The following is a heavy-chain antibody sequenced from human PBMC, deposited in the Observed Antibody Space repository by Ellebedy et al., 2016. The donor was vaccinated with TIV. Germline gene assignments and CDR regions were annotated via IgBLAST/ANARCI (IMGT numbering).Heavy chain of an antibody. Sequence: PGGSLRLSCAASGFTFSSYWMTWVRQAPGKGLEWVANIKQDGGEKYYVDSVKGRFTISRDNAKDSLYLQMKSLRADDTAVYYCATSHYVPYFYYGMDVWGQGTTVTVSS. CDR1: GFTFSSYW. D-gene: IGHD3-16*01. V-gene: IGHV3-7*01. J-gene: IGHJ6*02. CDR3: ATSHYVPYFYYGMDV. CDR2: IKQDGGEK.